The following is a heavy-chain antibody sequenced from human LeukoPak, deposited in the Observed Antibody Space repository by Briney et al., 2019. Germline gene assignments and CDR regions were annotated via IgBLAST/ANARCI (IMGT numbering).Heavy chain of an antibody. CDR2: ISHSRAST. V-gene: IGHV3-23*01. Sequence: PGGSLRLSCAASGFTFSSYAVSWVRQAPGERLEWVSAISHSRASTYYADSVKGRFTISRDNSKNTLYLQMHSLRAEDTAVYFCAKDHPTGSDHPTIFDSWGQGTLVTVSS. CDR1: GFTFSSYA. J-gene: IGHJ4*02. CDR3: AKDHPTGSDHPTIFDS. D-gene: IGHD1-26*01.